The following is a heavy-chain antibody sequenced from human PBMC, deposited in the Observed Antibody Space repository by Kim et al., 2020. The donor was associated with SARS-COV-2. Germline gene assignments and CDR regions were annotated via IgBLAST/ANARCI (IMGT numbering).Heavy chain of an antibody. D-gene: IGHD3-3*01. V-gene: IGHV3-15*01. CDR1: GFTFSNAW. CDR2: IKSKTDGGTT. Sequence: GGSLRLSCAASGFTFSNAWMSWVRQAPGKGLEWVGRIKSKTDGGTTDYAAPVKGRFTISRDDSKNTLYLQMNSLKTEDTAVYYCTTETIFGVVITWVFDYWGQGTLVTVSS. J-gene: IGHJ4*02. CDR3: TTETIFGVVITWVFDY.